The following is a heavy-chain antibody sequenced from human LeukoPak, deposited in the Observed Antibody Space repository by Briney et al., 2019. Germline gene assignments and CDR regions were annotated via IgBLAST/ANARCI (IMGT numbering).Heavy chain of an antibody. J-gene: IGHJ4*02. CDR3: ARGRYSGTTYYFDY. Sequence: GGSLRLSYAASGFTFSTSWMSWVRQVPGKGLEWVANIKKDGSETYYVDSVKGRFTISRDNAKNSLYLQMNSLRAEDTAMYYCARGRYSGTTYYFDYWGQGTLVTVSS. V-gene: IGHV3-7*03. D-gene: IGHD5-12*01. CDR2: IKKDGSET. CDR1: GFTFSTSW.